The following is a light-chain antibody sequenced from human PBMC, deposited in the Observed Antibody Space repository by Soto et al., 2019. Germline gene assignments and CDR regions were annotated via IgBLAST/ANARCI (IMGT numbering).Light chain of an antibody. CDR1: SSDVGAYNY. V-gene: IGLV2-14*03. CDR2: DVS. CDR3: SSYTSGSTYV. J-gene: IGLJ1*01. Sequence: QSALTQPASVSGSPGQSITISCTGTSSDVGAYNYVSWYQQHPGTAPKLIIYDVSNRPSGVSNRFSGSKSGTTASLTISGLQAEDEADYYCSSYTSGSTYVFGTGTKLTVL.